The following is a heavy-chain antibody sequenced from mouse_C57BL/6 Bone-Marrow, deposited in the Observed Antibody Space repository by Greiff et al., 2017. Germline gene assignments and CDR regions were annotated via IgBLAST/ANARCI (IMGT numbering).Heavy chain of an antibody. CDR1: GYTFTTYP. V-gene: IGHV1-47*01. D-gene: IGHD1-1*01. CDR2: FHPYNDDT. J-gene: IGHJ3*01. Sequence: VQLQESGAELVKPGASVKMSCKASGYTFTTYPIEWMKQNHGKSLEWIGNFHPYNDDTKYNEKFKGKATLTVEKSSSTVYLELSRLTSDDSAVYYCARRKNYGSTWFAYWGQGTLVTVSA. CDR3: ARRKNYGSTWFAY.